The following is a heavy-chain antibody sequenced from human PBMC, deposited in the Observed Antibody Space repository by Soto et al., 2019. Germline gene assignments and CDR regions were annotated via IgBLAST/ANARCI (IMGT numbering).Heavy chain of an antibody. CDR1: GSTFGIHW. J-gene: IGHJ5*02. CDR3: ASRVPAANIVGRTNWFDP. V-gene: IGHV3-7*01. CDR2: IKEDGTEK. D-gene: IGHD2-2*01. Sequence: GGSLRLSCEASGSTFGIHWMTWVRQAPGKALEWVANIKEDGTEKYYVDSVKGRFTISRDNAKNSLFLQMNSLRTEDTAVYYCASRVPAANIVGRTNWFDPWGQGTLVTVSS.